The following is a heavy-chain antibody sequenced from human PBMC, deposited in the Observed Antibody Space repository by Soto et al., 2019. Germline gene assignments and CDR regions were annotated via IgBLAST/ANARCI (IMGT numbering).Heavy chain of an antibody. V-gene: IGHV3-33*01. CDR2: IWYDGSNK. J-gene: IGHJ5*02. Sequence: GGSLRLSCAASGFTFSSYGMHWVRQAPGKGLEWVAVIWYDGSNKYYADSVKGRFTISRDNSKNTLYLQMNSLRAEDTAVYYCARDYENWNYDCWFDPWGQGTLVTVSS. D-gene: IGHD1-7*01. CDR3: ARDYENWNYDCWFDP. CDR1: GFTFSSYG.